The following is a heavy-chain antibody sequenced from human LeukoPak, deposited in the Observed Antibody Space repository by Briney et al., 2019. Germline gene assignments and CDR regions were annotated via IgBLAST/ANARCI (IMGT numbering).Heavy chain of an antibody. CDR2: ISSSSSYI. CDR3: ARDRNYEYIWGSYRPDYFDY. V-gene: IGHV3-21*01. CDR1: GFAFSSYT. Sequence: GGSLRLSCAASGFAFSSYTTNWVRQAPGKGLEWVSSISSSSSYIYYADSVKGRFTISRDNAKNSLYLQMNSLRAEDTAVYYCARDRNYEYIWGSYRPDYFDYWGQGTLVTVSS. D-gene: IGHD3-16*02. J-gene: IGHJ4*02.